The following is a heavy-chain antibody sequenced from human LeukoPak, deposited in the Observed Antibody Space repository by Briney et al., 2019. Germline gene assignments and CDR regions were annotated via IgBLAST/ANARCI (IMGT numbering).Heavy chain of an antibody. J-gene: IGHJ5*02. Sequence: ASLKVSCKASGYTFTSYDINWVRQATGQGLEWMGWMNPNSGNTGYAQKFQGRVTMTRNTSISTAYMELSSLRSEDTAVYYCATEGVVVPAAAPYGTEKEFDPWGQGILVTVSS. CDR1: GYTFTSYD. V-gene: IGHV1-8*01. CDR2: MNPNSGNT. CDR3: ATEGVVVPAAAPYGTEKEFDP. D-gene: IGHD2-2*01.